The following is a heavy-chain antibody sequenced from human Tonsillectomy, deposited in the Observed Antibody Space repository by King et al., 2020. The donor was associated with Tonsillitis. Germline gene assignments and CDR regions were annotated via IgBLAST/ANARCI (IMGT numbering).Heavy chain of an antibody. V-gene: IGHV4-59*08. CDR3: ARHAAEGYYGSGSYPVDY. CDR2: IYYSGRI. J-gene: IGHJ4*02. Sequence: QLQESGPGLVKPSETLSLTCTVSGGSISSYYWSWIRQPPGKGLEWIGYIYYSGRINYNPSLKSRVTISVDTSKNQFSLKLSSVTAADTAVYYCARHAAEGYYGSGSYPVDYWGQGTLVTVSS. D-gene: IGHD3-10*01. CDR1: GGSISSYY.